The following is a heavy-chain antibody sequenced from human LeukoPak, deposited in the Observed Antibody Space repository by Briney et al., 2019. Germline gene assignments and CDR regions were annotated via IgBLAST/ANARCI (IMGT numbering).Heavy chain of an antibody. V-gene: IGHV5-51*01. J-gene: IGHJ4*02. Sequence: KVGESLKISCKGSGYSFTSYWIGWVRQMPGKGLEWMGIIYPGDSDTRYSPSFQGQVTISADKSISTAYLQWSSLKASDTAMYYCARTLFYCSGGSCYTYDYWGQGTLVTVSS. D-gene: IGHD2-15*01. CDR3: ARTLFYCSGGSCYTYDY. CDR2: IYPGDSDT. CDR1: GYSFTSYW.